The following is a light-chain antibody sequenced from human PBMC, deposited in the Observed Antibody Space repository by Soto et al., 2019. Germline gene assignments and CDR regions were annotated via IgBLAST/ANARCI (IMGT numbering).Light chain of an antibody. CDR1: SSDVGGYNY. J-gene: IGLJ2*01. V-gene: IGLV2-14*03. CDR3: SSYTSSITLV. CDR2: DVS. Sequence: QSALTQPASVSGSPGQSITISCTGISSDVGGYNYVSWYQQHPGKAPKLMIYDVSNRPSGVSNRFSGSKSGNTASLSISGLQAEDEADYYCSSYTSSITLVFGGGTKLTVL.